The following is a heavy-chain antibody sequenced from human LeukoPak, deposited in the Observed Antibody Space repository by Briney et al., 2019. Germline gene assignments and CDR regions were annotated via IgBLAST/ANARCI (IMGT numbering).Heavy chain of an antibody. V-gene: IGHV4-34*01. J-gene: IGHJ6*03. D-gene: IGHD6-6*01. CDR1: GGSFSGYY. CDR2: INHSGST. Sequence: PSETLSLTCAVYGGSFSGYYWSWIRQPPGKGLEWIGEINHSGSTNYNPSLKSRVTISVDTSKNQFSLKLSSVTAADTAVYYCARAGWSIAARPGYYYYMDVWGKGTTVTVSS. CDR3: ARAGWSIAARPGYYYYMDV.